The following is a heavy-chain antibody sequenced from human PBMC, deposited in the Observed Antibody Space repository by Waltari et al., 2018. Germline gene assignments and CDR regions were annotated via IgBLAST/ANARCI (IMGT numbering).Heavy chain of an antibody. V-gene: IGHV3-74*03. CDR3: ASLYCGRDCYPR. Sequence: EVQLVESGGGLVQPGGSLRLSCAASGFTFSDHWMHWVRQDPGNGLVWVSGINAYGTGISDAGSVRGRCTVSRDNAKSTLYLQMNSLRAEDTALYYCASLYCGRDCYPRWGQGTLVTVSS. D-gene: IGHD2-21*01. J-gene: IGHJ4*02. CDR1: GFTFSDHW. CDR2: INAYGTGI.